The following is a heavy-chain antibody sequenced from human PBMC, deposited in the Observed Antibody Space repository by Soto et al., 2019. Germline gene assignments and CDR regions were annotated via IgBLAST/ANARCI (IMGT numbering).Heavy chain of an antibody. CDR1: GGSLSSYY. J-gene: IGHJ4*02. D-gene: IGHD4-17*01. Sequence: SETLSLTCTVSGGSLSSYYWGWIRQPPGKGLEWIGYIYYSGSTNYNPSLKSRVTISVDTSKNQFSPKLSSVTAADTAVYYCARDRYGDYYFDYWGQGTLVTVSS. CDR2: IYYSGST. CDR3: ARDRYGDYYFDY. V-gene: IGHV4-59*01.